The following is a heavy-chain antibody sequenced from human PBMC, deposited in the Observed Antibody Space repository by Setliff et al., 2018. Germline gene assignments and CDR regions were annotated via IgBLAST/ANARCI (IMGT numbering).Heavy chain of an antibody. D-gene: IGHD6-13*01. V-gene: IGHV4-39*01. CDR3: ASPGIAAGTLRHPDY. CDR2: IYYSGST. J-gene: IGHJ4*02. CDR1: GGSISSSSYY. Sequence: SETLSLTCTVSGGSISSSSYYWGWIRQPPGKGLEWIGSIYYSGSTYYNPSLKSRVTISVDTSKSQFSLKLSSVTAADTAVYYCASPGIAAGTLRHPDYWGQGTLVTVSS.